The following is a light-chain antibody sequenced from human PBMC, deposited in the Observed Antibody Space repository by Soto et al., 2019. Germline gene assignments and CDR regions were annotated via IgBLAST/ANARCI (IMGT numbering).Light chain of an antibody. CDR3: QQYNSYSGT. CDR2: HAS. CDR1: QSISSW. J-gene: IGKJ1*01. Sequence: DSRETQSPSTPSASLRERGTISCRASQSISSWLAWYQQKPGRAPDLLIFHASSLESGVPSRFSGSGSGTEFTLTISSLQPEDFATYYCQQYNSYSGTFGQGTKV. V-gene: IGKV1-5*01.